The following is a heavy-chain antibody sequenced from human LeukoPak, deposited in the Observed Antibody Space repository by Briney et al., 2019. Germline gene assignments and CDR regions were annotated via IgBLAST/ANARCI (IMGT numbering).Heavy chain of an antibody. D-gene: IGHD1-26*01. CDR2: INPGDSGT. J-gene: IGHJ5*02. CDR3: ARSSGTYLSGNNWFDP. Sequence: PGESLKISCEGSGFRFTDYYIAWVRQMPGKGLEWMGIINPGDSGTRYSPSFQGQVTISADKSTATAYLQWSSLKASDTAMYYCARSSGTYLSGNNWFDPWGQGTLVTVSS. CDR1: GFRFTDYY. V-gene: IGHV5-51*01.